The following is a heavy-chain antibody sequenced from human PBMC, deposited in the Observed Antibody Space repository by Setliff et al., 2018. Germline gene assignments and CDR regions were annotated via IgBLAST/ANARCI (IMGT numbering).Heavy chain of an antibody. CDR3: ARGIPPSSGWYYFVS. Sequence: PGGSLRLSCAASGFTVSSNYMSWVRQAPGKGLEWVSVIYSGGSTYYADSVKGRFTISRDNSKNTLYLQMNSLRAEDTAVYYCARGIPPSSGWYYFVSWGQGTLVTVPS. CDR1: GFTVSSNY. V-gene: IGHV3-53*01. CDR2: IYSGGST. D-gene: IGHD6-19*01. J-gene: IGHJ4*02.